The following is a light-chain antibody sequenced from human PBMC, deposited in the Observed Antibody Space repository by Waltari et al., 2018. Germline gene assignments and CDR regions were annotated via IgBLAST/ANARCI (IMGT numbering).Light chain of an antibody. V-gene: IGLV2-8*01. CDR2: EVT. J-gene: IGLJ3*02. Sequence: QSALTQPPSASGSPGQSVTISCTGTSSDIGTYNFVSWYQQHPGKAPKLLIYEVTKRPSGIPDCFAGSKAGNAAALTGSGLQPEDEADYHCSSYGGNQKWVFGGGTKLTVL. CDR1: SSDIGTYNF. CDR3: SSYGGNQKWV.